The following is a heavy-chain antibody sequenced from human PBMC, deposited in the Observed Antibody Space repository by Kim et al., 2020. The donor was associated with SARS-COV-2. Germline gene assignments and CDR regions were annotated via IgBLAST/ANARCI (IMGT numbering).Heavy chain of an antibody. D-gene: IGHD6-6*01. V-gene: IGHV3-30*07. J-gene: IGHJ4*02. Sequence: DSVKGRVTITSDNAKNKLYLQMNSRGAEDTAVYYCGRGAEGYSSSSYFDYWGQGTLVTVSS. CDR3: GRGAEGYSSSSYFDY.